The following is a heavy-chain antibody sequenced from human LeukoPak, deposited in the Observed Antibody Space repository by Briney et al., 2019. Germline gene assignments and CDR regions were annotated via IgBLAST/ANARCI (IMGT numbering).Heavy chain of an antibody. CDR1: GYTFTSYD. J-gene: IGHJ4*02. CDR2: MNPNSGNT. D-gene: IGHD3-10*01. V-gene: IGHV1-8*03. CDR3: ARGKSRSGSYYKYNLRDY. Sequence: ASVKVSCKASGYTFTSYDINWVRQATGQGLEWMGWMNPNSGNTGYAQKFQGRVTITRNTSISTAYMELSSLRSEDTAVYYCARGKSRSGSYYKYNLRDYWGQGTLVTVSS.